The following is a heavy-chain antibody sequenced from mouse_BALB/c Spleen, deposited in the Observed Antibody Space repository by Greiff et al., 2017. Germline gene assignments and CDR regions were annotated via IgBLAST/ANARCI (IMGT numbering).Heavy chain of an antibody. CDR1: GYTFTSYW. J-gene: IGHJ3*01. D-gene: IGHD2-1*01. CDR2: INPSTGYT. Sequence: VQLQQSGAELAKPGASVKMSCKASGYTFTSYWMHWVNQRPGQGLEWIGYINPSTGYTEYNQKFKDKATLTADKSSSTAYMQLSSLTSEDSAVYYCARAGNSFAYWGQGTLVTVSA. CDR3: ARAGNSFAY. V-gene: IGHV1-7*01.